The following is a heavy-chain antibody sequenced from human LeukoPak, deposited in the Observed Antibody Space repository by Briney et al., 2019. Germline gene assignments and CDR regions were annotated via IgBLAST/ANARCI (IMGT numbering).Heavy chain of an antibody. Sequence: GGSLRLSCAASGFTFSYYSMNWVRQAPGKGLEWVSAISGSGGSTYYADSVKGRFTISRDNSKNTLYLQMNSLRAEDTAVYYCAKEAAYYDILTGYTHWGQGTLVTVSS. V-gene: IGHV3-23*01. J-gene: IGHJ4*02. CDR3: AKEAAYYDILTGYTH. CDR1: GFTFSYYS. D-gene: IGHD3-9*01. CDR2: ISGSGGST.